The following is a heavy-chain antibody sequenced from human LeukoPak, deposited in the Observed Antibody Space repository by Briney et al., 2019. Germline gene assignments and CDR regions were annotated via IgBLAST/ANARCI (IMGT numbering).Heavy chain of an antibody. V-gene: IGHV1-18*01. Sequence: ASVKVSCKASGYSFTSYAINWVRQAPGQGLEWMGWISAYNGNTDYAQKFQGGVTMTTDTSTSTAYMELRSLTSDDTAVYYCARDPLRSTWSTYYNALDVWGQGTTVTVSS. J-gene: IGHJ6*02. D-gene: IGHD6-13*01. CDR2: ISAYNGNT. CDR3: ARDPLRSTWSTYYNALDV. CDR1: GYSFTSYA.